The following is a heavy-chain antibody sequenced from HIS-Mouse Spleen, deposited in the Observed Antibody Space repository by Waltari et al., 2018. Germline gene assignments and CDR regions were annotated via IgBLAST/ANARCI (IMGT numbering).Heavy chain of an antibody. D-gene: IGHD4-4*01. CDR3: ARGHDYSNYFDY. V-gene: IGHV1-8*01. CDR1: GYTFTSYA. CDR2: MNPNSGNT. Sequence: QVQLVQSGAEVKKPGASVKVSCKASGYTFTSYAINWVRQATGQGLEGMGWMNPNSGNTGYAQKFQGRVTMTRNTSISTAYMELSSLRSEDTAVYYCARGHDYSNYFDYWGQGTLVTVSS. J-gene: IGHJ4*02.